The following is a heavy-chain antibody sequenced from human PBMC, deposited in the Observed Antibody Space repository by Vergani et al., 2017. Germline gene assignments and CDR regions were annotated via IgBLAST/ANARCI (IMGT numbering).Heavy chain of an antibody. J-gene: IGHJ4*02. CDR1: GFTFSSYG. D-gene: IGHD3-9*01. CDR3: AKSPYDILTGYLDFDY. Sequence: QVQLVESGGGVVQPGGSLRLSCAASGFTFSSYGMHWVRQAPGKGLEWVAFIRYDVSNKYYADSVKGRFTISRDNSKNTLYLQMNSLRAEDTAVYYCAKSPYDILTGYLDFDYWGQGTLVTVSS. V-gene: IGHV3-30*02. CDR2: IRYDVSNK.